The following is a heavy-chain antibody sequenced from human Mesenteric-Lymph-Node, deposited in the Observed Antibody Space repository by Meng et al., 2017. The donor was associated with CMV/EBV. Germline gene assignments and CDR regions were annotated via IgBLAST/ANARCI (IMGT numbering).Heavy chain of an antibody. CDR3: AKDRSIYYDFWSGSP. J-gene: IGHJ5*02. CDR1: GFIFSNYW. V-gene: IGHV3-23*03. Sequence: GGSLRLSCGASGFIFSNYWMSWVRQAPGKGLEWVSLIYSGGGSTYYVDSVKGRFTISRDNSKNTLYLQMNSLRAEDTAVYYCAKDRSIYYDFWSGSPWGQGTLVTVSS. D-gene: IGHD3-3*01. CDR2: IYSGGGST.